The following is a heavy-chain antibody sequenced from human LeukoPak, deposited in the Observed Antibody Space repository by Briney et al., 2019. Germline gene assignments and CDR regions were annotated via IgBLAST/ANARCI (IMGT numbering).Heavy chain of an antibody. CDR3: ASRAGYSYGS. D-gene: IGHD3-10*01. CDR1: GFTFSSNA. V-gene: IGHV3-23*01. J-gene: IGHJ5*02. Sequence: WGTLRLSCAASGFTFSSNAMNWVRQAPGQGLEWDSAITGSGGSTNYADSVKGRFTISRDDSKNTLYLQVSGLRAEGTAIYFCASRAGYSYGSWGQGTLVTVSS. CDR2: ITGSGGST.